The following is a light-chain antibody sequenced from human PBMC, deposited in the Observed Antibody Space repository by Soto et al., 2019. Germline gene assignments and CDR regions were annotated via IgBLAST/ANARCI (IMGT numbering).Light chain of an antibody. CDR3: QQYDSYPYT. J-gene: IGKJ2*01. CDR2: DAA. V-gene: IGKV1-5*01. Sequence: DIQMTQSPSTLSASIGDRVTITCRASQSISSWLAWYQQKPGIVPKLLIYDAATLEVGVPSRLSGSGSGTEFTLTISSLQPDDFATYYCQQYDSYPYTFGQGTKLEIK. CDR1: QSISSW.